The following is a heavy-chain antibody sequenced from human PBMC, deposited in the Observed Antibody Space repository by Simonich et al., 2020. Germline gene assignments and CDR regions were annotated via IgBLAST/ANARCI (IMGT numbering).Heavy chain of an antibody. Sequence: QVQLQQWGAGLLKPSETLSLTCAVYGGSFSGYYWCWIRQPPGKGLEWIGEINHSGSNNYTPSLKSRVTISVDTSKNQFSLKLSSGTAADTAVYYCARGKGWKNAFDIWGQGTMVTVSS. CDR3: ARGKGWKNAFDI. D-gene: IGHD1-1*01. CDR2: INHSGSN. V-gene: IGHV4-34*01. CDR1: GGSFSGYY. J-gene: IGHJ3*02.